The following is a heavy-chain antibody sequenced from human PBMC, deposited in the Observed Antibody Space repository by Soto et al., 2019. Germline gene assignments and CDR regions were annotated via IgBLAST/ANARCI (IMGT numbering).Heavy chain of an antibody. CDR2: IYYSGAT. CDR1: GCSISSGGHY. CDR3: VRASATYCGGDCPYNWFDP. J-gene: IGHJ5*02. D-gene: IGHD2-21*02. Sequence: SKTLSLTCTVSGCSISSGGHYWSLIRQHPGKGLGWIWFIYYSGATHYNPSLKSRITMSVDTSRNQFSLKLSSVTAADTAVYYCVRASATYCGGDCPYNWFDPWGQGTLVTVSS. V-gene: IGHV4-31*03.